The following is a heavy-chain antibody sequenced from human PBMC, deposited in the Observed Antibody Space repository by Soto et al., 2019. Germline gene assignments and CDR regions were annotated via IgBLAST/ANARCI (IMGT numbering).Heavy chain of an antibody. D-gene: IGHD3-3*01. J-gene: IGHJ6*02. CDR2: IYYSGST. CDR1: GGSISSYY. V-gene: IGHV4-59*12. CDR3: ARARSITIFGVVGFEMDV. Sequence: GTLSLTCTVSGGSISSYYWSWIRQPPGKGLEWIGYIYYSGSTNYNPSLKSRVTISVDTSKNQLSLKLSSVTAADTAVYYRARARSITIFGVVGFEMDVWGQGTTVTVSS.